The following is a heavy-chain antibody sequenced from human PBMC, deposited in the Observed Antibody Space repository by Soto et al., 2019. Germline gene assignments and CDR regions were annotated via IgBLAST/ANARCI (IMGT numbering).Heavy chain of an antibody. D-gene: IGHD3-10*01. CDR1: GGSISSYY. CDR3: ARDYYGSASYENYYYYGMDV. CDR2: IYASGST. V-gene: IGHV4-4*07. J-gene: IGHJ6*02. Sequence: TLSLTCTVSGGSISSYYWSWIRQPAGKGLELIGRIYASGSTNYNPSLKSRVTMSVDASKNQFSLRLSSVTAADTALYFCARDYYGSASYENYYYYGMDVWGQGTTVTVSS.